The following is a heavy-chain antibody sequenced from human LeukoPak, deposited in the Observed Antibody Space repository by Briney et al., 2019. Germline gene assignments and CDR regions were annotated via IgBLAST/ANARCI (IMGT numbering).Heavy chain of an antibody. J-gene: IGHJ6*02. CDR1: GFTFSDYY. D-gene: IGHD5-18*01. CDR3: ANCVRGYSYGYRGMDV. CDR2: ISGSGGST. V-gene: IGHV3-23*01. Sequence: GGSLRLSCAASGFTFSDYYMSWIRQAPGKGLEWVSAISGSGGSTYYADSVKGRFTISRDNSKNTLYLQMNSLRAEDTAVYYCANCVRGYSYGYRGMDVWGQGTTVTVSS.